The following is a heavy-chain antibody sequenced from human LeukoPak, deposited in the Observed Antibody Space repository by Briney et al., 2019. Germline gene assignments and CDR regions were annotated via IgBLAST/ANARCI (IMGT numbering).Heavy chain of an antibody. CDR1: GGSLSSGGYY. D-gene: IGHD2-21*01. V-gene: IGHV4-31*03. Sequence: SETLSLTCTVSGGSLSSGGYYWRWIRQHPAKGLGWIGYLYYTGTTYYNPSLKSRIIISVDTSKTQFSLRLSSVSAADTAIYYCARDLGVRGMDVWGQGTTVTVSS. CDR2: LYYTGTT. CDR3: ARDLGVRGMDV. J-gene: IGHJ6*02.